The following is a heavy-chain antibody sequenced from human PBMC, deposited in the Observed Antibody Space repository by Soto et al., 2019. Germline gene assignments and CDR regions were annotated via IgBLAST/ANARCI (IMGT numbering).Heavy chain of an antibody. J-gene: IGHJ4*02. CDR3: ARHFSVDYFDS. CDR2: IYYSGTT. V-gene: IGHV4-39*01. Sequence: SETLSLTCTVSGDSITTNSYFWAWIRQPPGKGLEWIGSIYYSGTTYYNPSLKSRVTISVDRSKNQFSLKRSSVTAADTAVYYCARHFSVDYFDSWGQGTQVTVSS. CDR1: GDSITTNSYF.